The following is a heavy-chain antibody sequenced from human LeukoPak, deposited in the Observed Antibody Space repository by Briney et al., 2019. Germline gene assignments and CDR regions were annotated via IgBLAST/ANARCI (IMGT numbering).Heavy chain of an antibody. J-gene: IGHJ5*02. D-gene: IGHD4-17*01. CDR3: ARDPGPIYGDYEKISWFDP. CDR2: IDAGNGDT. V-gene: IGHV1-3*01. Sequence: ASVKVSCKASGYTFTNYAIHWVRQAPGQRLEWMGWIDAGNGDTKYSQKFQGRVNITRDTSASTAYMELSSLRSEDTAVYYCARDPGPIYGDYEKISWFDPWGQGTLVTVSS. CDR1: GYTFTNYA.